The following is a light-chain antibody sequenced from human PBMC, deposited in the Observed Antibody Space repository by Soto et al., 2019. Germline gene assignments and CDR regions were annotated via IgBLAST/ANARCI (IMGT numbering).Light chain of an antibody. CDR2: DVN. V-gene: IGLV2-14*03. CDR1: SSDVGGYNF. Sequence: QSALTQPASVSGSPGQSITISCTGTSSDVGGYNFVSWYQQHPGKVPKLMIFDVNRRPSGVSDRFSGSKSGNTASLTISGLPADDEGYYYCCSYTSSSTHVFGSGTKVTVL. CDR3: CSYTSSSTHV. J-gene: IGLJ1*01.